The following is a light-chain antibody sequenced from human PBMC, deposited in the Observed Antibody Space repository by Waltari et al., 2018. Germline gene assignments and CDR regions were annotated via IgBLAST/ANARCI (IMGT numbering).Light chain of an antibody. CDR2: KDR. V-gene: IGLV3-27*01. Sequence: SYELTQPSSVSVSPGQTARITCSGEVLAKKSARWFQQKPGQAPVVVIYKDRERPSGIPERFSGSSSGTTVTLTISGAQVEDEGDYYCYSATDNYRVFGGGTKLTVL. CDR3: YSATDNYRV. CDR1: VLAKKS. J-gene: IGLJ3*02.